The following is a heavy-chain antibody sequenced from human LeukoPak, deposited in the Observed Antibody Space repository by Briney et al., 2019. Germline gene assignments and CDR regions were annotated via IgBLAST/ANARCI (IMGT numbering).Heavy chain of an antibody. Sequence: ASVKVSCKASGFTFTSYRISWVRQAPGQGLEWMGRISVYNGDTNYAQKFQGRVTITADESTSTAYMELSSLRSEDTAVYYCARGVPDYYDSSGYYRRPYYFDYWGQGTLVTVSS. CDR2: ISVYNGDT. CDR1: GFTFTSYR. J-gene: IGHJ4*02. D-gene: IGHD3-22*01. V-gene: IGHV1-18*01. CDR3: ARGVPDYYDSSGYYRRPYYFDY.